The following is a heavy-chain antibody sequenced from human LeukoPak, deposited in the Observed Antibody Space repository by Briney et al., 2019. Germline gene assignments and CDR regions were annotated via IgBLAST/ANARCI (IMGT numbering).Heavy chain of an antibody. Sequence: SETLSLTCTVSGGSISSSRYYWGWIRHPPGKGLEWIGNIYYSESTYYNPSLKSRVTISVDTSKNQFSLKLSSVTAADTAVYYCAKQRRDGYNYFDYWGQGTLVTVSS. J-gene: IGHJ4*02. CDR2: IYYSEST. CDR1: GGSISSSRYY. CDR3: AKQRRDGYNYFDY. D-gene: IGHD5-24*01. V-gene: IGHV4-39*01.